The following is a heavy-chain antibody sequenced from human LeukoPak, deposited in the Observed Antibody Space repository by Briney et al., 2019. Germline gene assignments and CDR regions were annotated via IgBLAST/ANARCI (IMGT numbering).Heavy chain of an antibody. D-gene: IGHD6-19*01. CDR2: TYYRSKWYN. CDR3: ARVEAGKDFYDS. V-gene: IGHV6-1*01. J-gene: IGHJ4*02. CDR1: GDSVSSNSAA. Sequence: SQTLSLTCAISGDSVSSNSAAWNWVRQSPSGGLEWLGRTYYRSKWYNDYAISVKGRITINPGTSKNQFSLQLNSVTPEDTAVYYCARVEAGKDFYDSWGQRTLVTVSS.